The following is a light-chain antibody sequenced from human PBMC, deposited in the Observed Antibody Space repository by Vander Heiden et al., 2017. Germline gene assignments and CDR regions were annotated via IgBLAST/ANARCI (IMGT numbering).Light chain of an antibody. Sequence: GDRLTITCRASQSLSTWLAWYQQKPGKAPKLLIYKASSLESGVPLRFSGSGSGTEFTLTISSLQPDDFATYYCQQYSNLPWTFGQGTKVDIK. CDR1: QSLSTW. J-gene: IGKJ1*01. CDR2: KAS. V-gene: IGKV1-5*03. CDR3: QQYSNLPWT.